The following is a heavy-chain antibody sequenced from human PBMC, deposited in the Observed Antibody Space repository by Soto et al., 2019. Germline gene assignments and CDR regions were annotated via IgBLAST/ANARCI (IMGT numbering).Heavy chain of an antibody. V-gene: IGHV1-3*01. J-gene: IGHJ4*02. CDR2: INAGNGKT. D-gene: IGHD2-2*02. CDR1: GSTFTTYA. Sequence: ASVKVSCKASGSTFTTYAIHWVRQAPGQRLEWMGWINAGNGKTKYSQKFQDRVTITRDTSATTAYMELSSLTSEDTAVYYCARAGDDCSTTSCYMIDYWGQGTLVTVSS. CDR3: ARAGDDCSTTSCYMIDY.